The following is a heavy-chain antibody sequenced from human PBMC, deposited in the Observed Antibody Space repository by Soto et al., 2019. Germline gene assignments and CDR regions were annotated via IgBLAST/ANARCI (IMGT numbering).Heavy chain of an antibody. Sequence: GGSLRLSCAASGFTFSSYWMHWVRQAPGKGLVWVSRISSNGGSTYYADSAKGRFTISRDNSKNTLYLQMNSLRAEDTAVYYCARDGPVLKWELLEVSTTDYYGMDVWGQGTTVTVSS. CDR3: ARDGPVLKWELLEVSTTDYYGMDV. D-gene: IGHD1-26*01. V-gene: IGHV3-74*01. CDR1: GFTFSSYW. J-gene: IGHJ6*02. CDR2: ISSNGGST.